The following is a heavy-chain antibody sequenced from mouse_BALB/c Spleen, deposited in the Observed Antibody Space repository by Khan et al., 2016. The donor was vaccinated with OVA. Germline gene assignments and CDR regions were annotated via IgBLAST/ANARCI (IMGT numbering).Heavy chain of an antibody. Sequence: QVQLKESGPGLVAPSQSLSITCTVSGFSLTGYGVNWVRQPPGKGLEWLGMIWGDGSTDYNSALKSRLSISKDNSKSQVFLKMNSLQTDDNARYYCARAYYGNYREAMDYWGQGTSVTVSS. D-gene: IGHD2-10*01. CDR1: GFSLTGYG. J-gene: IGHJ4*01. CDR2: IWGDGST. V-gene: IGHV2-6-7*01. CDR3: ARAYYGNYREAMDY.